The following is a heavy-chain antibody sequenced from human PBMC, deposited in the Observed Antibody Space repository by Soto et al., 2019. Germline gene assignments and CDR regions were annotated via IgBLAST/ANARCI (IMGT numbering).Heavy chain of an antibody. CDR1: GGSISSYY. CDR3: ARGGGLSPYGMDV. V-gene: IGHV4-59*01. CDR2: IYYSGST. Sequence: SETLSLTCTVSGGSISSYYWSWIRQPPGKGLEWIGYIYYSGSTNYNPSLKSRVTISVDTSKNQFSLKLSSVTAADTAVYYCARGGGLSPYGMDVWGQGTTVTVSS. J-gene: IGHJ6*02. D-gene: IGHD1-26*01.